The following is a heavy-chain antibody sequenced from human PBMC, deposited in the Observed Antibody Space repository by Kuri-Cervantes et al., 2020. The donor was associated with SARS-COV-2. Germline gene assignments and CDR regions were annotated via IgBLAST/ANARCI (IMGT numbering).Heavy chain of an antibody. CDR3: ARGPSSGKYGVDY. CDR1: GGSISSSSYY. V-gene: IGHV4-39*07. J-gene: IGHJ4*02. CDR2: IYYSGST. Sequence: GSLRLSCTVSGGSISSSSYYWGWIRQPPGKGLEWIGSIYYSGSTYYNPSLKSRVTISVDTSKNQFSLKLSSVTAADTAVYYCARGPSSGKYGVDYWGQGTLVTVSS. D-gene: IGHD3-22*01.